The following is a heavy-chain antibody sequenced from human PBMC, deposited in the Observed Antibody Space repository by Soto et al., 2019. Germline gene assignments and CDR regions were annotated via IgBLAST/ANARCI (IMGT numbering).Heavy chain of an antibody. Sequence: ASVKVSCKASGYTFTNYAMHWVRQAPGQRLEWMGWISAYNGNTKYAQKLQGRVTMTTDTSTSTAYMELRSLRSDDTAVYYCARDIVVVPAAIGTNWFDPWGQGTLVTVSS. D-gene: IGHD2-2*02. CDR1: GYTFTNYA. CDR2: ISAYNGNT. J-gene: IGHJ5*02. V-gene: IGHV1-18*01. CDR3: ARDIVVVPAAIGTNWFDP.